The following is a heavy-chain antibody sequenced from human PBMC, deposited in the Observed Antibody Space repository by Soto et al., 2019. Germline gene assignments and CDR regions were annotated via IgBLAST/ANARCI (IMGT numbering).Heavy chain of an antibody. D-gene: IGHD1-1*01. J-gene: IGHJ4*02. V-gene: IGHV3-23*01. Sequence: LSLTCAASGFTFSSYAMSWVRQAPGKGLEWVSAISGSGGSTSYADSVKGRFTISRDNSKNTLYLQMNSLRAEDTAVYYCAKDVGYGGGYFHYWGQGTLVTVSS. CDR3: AKDVGYGGGYFHY. CDR1: GFTFSSYA. CDR2: ISGSGGST.